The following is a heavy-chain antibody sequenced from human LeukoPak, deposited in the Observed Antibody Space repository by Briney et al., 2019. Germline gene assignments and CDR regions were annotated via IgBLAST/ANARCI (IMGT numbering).Heavy chain of an antibody. CDR3: ASERAGYSSSWPYYYGMDV. V-gene: IGHV3-23*01. CDR1: GLTFSSYA. Sequence: GGSLRLSCAASGLTFSSYAMSWVRQAPGKGLEWVSAISGSGGSTFYADSVKGRFTISRDNSKNTLYLQMNSLRAEDTAVYYCASERAGYSSSWPYYYGMDVWGQGTTVTVSS. D-gene: IGHD6-13*01. CDR2: ISGSGGST. J-gene: IGHJ6*02.